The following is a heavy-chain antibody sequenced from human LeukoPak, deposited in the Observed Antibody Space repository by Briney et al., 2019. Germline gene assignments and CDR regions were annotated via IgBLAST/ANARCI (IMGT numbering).Heavy chain of an antibody. D-gene: IGHD6-19*01. J-gene: IGHJ4*02. Sequence: SETLSLTCTVSGGSISSSNYYWGWIRQPPGKGLEWIGSIYYSGSTYYNPSLKSRVTISADTSKNHFPLKLSSVTAADTAVYYCARNIYGSGWFSDYWGQGTLVTVSS. CDR2: IYYSGST. CDR3: ARNIYGSGWFSDY. CDR1: GGSISSSNYY. V-gene: IGHV4-39*01.